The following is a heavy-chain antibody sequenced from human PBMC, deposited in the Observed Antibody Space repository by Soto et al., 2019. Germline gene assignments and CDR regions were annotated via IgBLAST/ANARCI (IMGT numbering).Heavy chain of an antibody. Sequence: ASVKVSCKASGYTFTSYYMHWVRQAPGQGLEWMGIINPSGGSTSYAQKFQGRVTMTRDTSTSTVYMELSSLRSEDTAVYYCARFDCSGGKCDHPYFDYWGQGTLVTVSS. CDR2: INPSGGST. J-gene: IGHJ4*02. CDR3: ARFDCSGGKCDHPYFDY. D-gene: IGHD2-15*01. V-gene: IGHV1-46*01. CDR1: GYTFTSYY.